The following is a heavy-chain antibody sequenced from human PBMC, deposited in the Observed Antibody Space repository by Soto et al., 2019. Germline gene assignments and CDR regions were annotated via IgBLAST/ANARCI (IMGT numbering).Heavy chain of an antibody. V-gene: IGHV1-69*13. Sequence: SVKVSCKASGGTFSSYAISWVRQAPGQGLEWMRGIIPIFGTANYAQKFQGRVTITADESTSTAYMELSSLRSEDTAVYYCARDYRITGTHFDYWGQGTLVTVSS. J-gene: IGHJ4*02. D-gene: IGHD1-7*01. CDR1: GGTFSSYA. CDR2: IIPIFGTA. CDR3: ARDYRITGTHFDY.